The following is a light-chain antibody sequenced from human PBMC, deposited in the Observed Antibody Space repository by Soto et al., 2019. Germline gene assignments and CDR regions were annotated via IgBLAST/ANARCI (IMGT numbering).Light chain of an antibody. CDR2: DDS. CDR1: NIGYKT. Sequence: SYELTQPPSVSVALGQTATFICGGDNIGYKTVHWYQQRPGQAPVLVVYDDSDRPSGIPERFSGSNSGNTATLTINRVEAGDEADYYSQVWDSGSDLFGGGTKVTVL. J-gene: IGLJ2*01. CDR3: QVWDSGSDL. V-gene: IGLV3-21*02.